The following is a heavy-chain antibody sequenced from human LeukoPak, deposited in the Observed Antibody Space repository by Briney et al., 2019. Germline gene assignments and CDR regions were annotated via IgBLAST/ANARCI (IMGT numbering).Heavy chain of an antibody. CDR1: GGSFSGYY. V-gene: IGHV4-34*01. CDR3: ARAFGVVIYFDY. J-gene: IGHJ4*02. D-gene: IGHD3-3*01. CDR2: INHSGST. Sequence: SETLSLTCAVYGGSFSGYYWSWIRQPPGKGLEWIGEINHSGSTNYNPSLKSRVTISVDTSKNQFSLKLSSVTAADTAVYYCARAFGVVIYFDYWGQGTLVTVSS.